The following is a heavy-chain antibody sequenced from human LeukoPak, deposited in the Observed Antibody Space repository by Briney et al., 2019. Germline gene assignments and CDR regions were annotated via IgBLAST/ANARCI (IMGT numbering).Heavy chain of an antibody. CDR2: VNPNSGGI. V-gene: IGHV1-2*02. D-gene: IGHD2-21*01. CDR3: ARTLGAGDFEY. CDR1: GYTFGGYH. J-gene: IGHJ4*02. Sequence: ASVKVSCKASGYTFGGYHIHWVRQAPGQGLEWMGWVNPNSGGINYAQKFQGRVTMTRDTSISTVCMELSRLRSDDTAVYYCARTLGAGDFEYWGQGTLVTVSS.